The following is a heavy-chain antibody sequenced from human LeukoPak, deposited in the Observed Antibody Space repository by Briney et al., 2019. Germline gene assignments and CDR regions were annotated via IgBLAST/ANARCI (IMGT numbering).Heavy chain of an antibody. V-gene: IGHV3-7*01. CDR1: GFTFSSYW. CDR3: AIGGYSGYFDY. D-gene: IGHD5-12*01. CDR2: IKQDGSEK. Sequence: TGGSLRLSCAASGFTFSSYWMSWVRQAPGKGLEWVANIKQDGSEKYYVDSVKGRFTISRDNAKNSLYLQMNSLRAEDTAVYYCAIGGYSGYFDYWGQGTLVTVSS. J-gene: IGHJ4*02.